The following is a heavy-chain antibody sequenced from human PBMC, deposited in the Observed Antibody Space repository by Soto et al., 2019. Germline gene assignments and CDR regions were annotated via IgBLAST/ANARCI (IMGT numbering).Heavy chain of an antibody. D-gene: IGHD2-15*01. CDR2: VYHTGST. V-gene: IGHV4-4*02. Sequence: QVQLQQSGPRLARPSGTLSLTCVVSGGSISSTNWWTWVRQTPGKGLEWIGEVYHTGSTNYNPSLKNRVTISLDKSNTQFSLNLKSVTAADTAVYYCATLPPRIVVVVLPIPSWGQGTLVTVSS. CDR1: GGSISSTNW. J-gene: IGHJ4*02. CDR3: ATLPPRIVVVVLPIPS.